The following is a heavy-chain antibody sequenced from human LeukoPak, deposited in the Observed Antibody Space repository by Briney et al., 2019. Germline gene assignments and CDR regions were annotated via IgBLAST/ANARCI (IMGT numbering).Heavy chain of an antibody. CDR1: GFTLSDNY. V-gene: IGHV3-11*01. CDR3: AGIVATTYGGVDY. D-gene: IGHD5-12*01. J-gene: IGHJ4*02. Sequence: GGSLRLSCAVSGFTLSDNYMTWIRQAPGKGLEWVSYISSSGITIYYADSVKGRFTISRDNAKNSLYLQMNSLRAEDTAVYYCAGIVATTYGGVDYWGQGTLVTVSS. CDR2: ISSSGITI.